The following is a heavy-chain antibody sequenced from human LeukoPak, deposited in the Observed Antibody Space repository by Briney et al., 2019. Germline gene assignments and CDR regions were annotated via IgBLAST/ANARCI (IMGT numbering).Heavy chain of an antibody. V-gene: IGHV3-23*01. J-gene: IGHJ4*02. Sequence: GGSLRLSCAACGFTFSIYTMKWVRHAPGKGLEWGSIINYNGDNKYYADSVQGRFTISSDNPKNTVYLQMNSLRADDKPIYYCAKDGHYPGALCPTQIAVAGYNDNRGQGTLVTVSS. D-gene: IGHD6-19*01. CDR2: INYNGDNK. CDR3: AKDGHYPGALCPTQIAVAGYNDN. CDR1: GFTFSIYT.